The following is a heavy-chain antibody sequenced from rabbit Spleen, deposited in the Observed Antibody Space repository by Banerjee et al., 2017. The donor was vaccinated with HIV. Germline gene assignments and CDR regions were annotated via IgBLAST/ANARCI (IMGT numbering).Heavy chain of an antibody. CDR3: ARDSGSSFSSYGMDL. D-gene: IGHD8-1*01. J-gene: IGHJ6*01. V-gene: IGHV1S45*01. CDR1: GVSFNDKDV. Sequence: QEQLVESGGGLVKPEGSLTLTCKASGVSFNDKDVMCWVRQAPGKGLEWIACINALTGKAVYASWAKGRFTISKTSSTTVTLQMTSLTAADTATYFCARDSGSSFSSYGMDLWGQGTLVTVS. CDR2: INALTGKA.